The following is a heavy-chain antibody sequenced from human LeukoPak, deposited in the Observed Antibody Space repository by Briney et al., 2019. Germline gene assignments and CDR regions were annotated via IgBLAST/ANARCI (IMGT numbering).Heavy chain of an antibody. D-gene: IGHD4-23*01. V-gene: IGHV4-59*01. J-gene: IGHJ4*02. CDR3: ARSDGGLPYFDN. CDR1: GDSLNNYY. Sequence: PSETLSLTCSVSGDSLNNYYWTWIRQPPGKGLEYIGYISHSGHTNYNPSLQSRVSISMDTSQNQFSLGWKSVTTADTAVYYCARSDGGLPYFDNWGQGTLVTVSS. CDR2: ISHSGHT.